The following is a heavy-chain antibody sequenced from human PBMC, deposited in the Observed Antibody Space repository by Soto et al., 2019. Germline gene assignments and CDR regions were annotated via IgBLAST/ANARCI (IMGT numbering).Heavy chain of an antibody. J-gene: IGHJ6*02. CDR1: GYTFTRYF. CDR2: ISGYNGDT. V-gene: IGHV1-18*01. Sequence: ASVKGSCNASGYTFTRYFISWVRQAPGQGLEWMGWISGYNGDTNYAQKFQGRVSMTIDTSTTTAYMELRSLTSDDTAVYYCAREGPRPYYYYGMDVWGQGTTVTVSS. CDR3: AREGPRPYYYYGMDV.